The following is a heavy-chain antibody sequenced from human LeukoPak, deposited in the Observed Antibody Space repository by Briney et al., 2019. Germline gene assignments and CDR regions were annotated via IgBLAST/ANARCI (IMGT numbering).Heavy chain of an antibody. J-gene: IGHJ4*02. V-gene: IGHV1-2*06. CDR1: GYTFTGYY. CDR2: INPNSGGT. Sequence: ASVKVSCKASGYTFTGYYMHWVRQAPGQGLEWMGRINPNSGGTNYAQKFQGGVTMTRDTSISTAYMELSRLRSDDTAVYYCARDIGGIAAREYWGQGTLVTVSS. D-gene: IGHD6-6*01. CDR3: ARDIGGIAAREY.